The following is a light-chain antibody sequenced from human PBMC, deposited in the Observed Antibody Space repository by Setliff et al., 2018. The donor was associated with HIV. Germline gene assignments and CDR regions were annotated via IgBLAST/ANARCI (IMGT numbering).Light chain of an antibody. CDR3: CSYVGSYTNYV. CDR2: DVT. CDR1: SSDVGGYNY. V-gene: IGLV2-11*01. Sequence: SALTQPRSVSGSPGQSVTISCTGTSSDVGGYNYVSWYQQYPGQAPKVMIYDVTKRPSGVPDRFSGSKSGNTASLTISGLQAEDEADYYCCSYVGSYTNYVFGTGTKVTV. J-gene: IGLJ1*01.